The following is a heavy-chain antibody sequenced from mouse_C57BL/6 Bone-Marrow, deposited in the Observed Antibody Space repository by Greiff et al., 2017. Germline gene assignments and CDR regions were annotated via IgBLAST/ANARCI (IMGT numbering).Heavy chain of an antibody. CDR3: ARSGDYCGRSYFYGYFDD. V-gene: IGHV1-82*01. CDR2: IYPGGGDI. J-gene: IGHJ1*03. CDR1: GYAFSSSW. D-gene: IGHD1-1*01. Sequence: VQGVESGPELVKPGASVKISCKASGYAFSSSWMNWVQQRPGKGLEWIGRIYPGGGDINYNGKFKGMATLSADKSSSTLYMQLSSLTSEDSAVYFCARSGDYCGRSYFYGYFDDWGKGTTVTVAS.